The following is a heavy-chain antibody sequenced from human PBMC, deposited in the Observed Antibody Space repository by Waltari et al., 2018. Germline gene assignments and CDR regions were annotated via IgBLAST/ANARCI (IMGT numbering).Heavy chain of an antibody. D-gene: IGHD3-10*01. CDR1: GGSISSYY. Sequence: QVQLQESGPGLVKPSETLSLTCTVSGGSISSYYWSWIRQPPGKGLEWIGYIYYSGSTNYNPSLKSRVTISVDTSKNQFSLKLSSVTAADTAVYYCAREPGLDYWGQGTLVTVSS. J-gene: IGHJ4*02. CDR3: AREPGLDY. CDR2: IYYSGST. V-gene: IGHV4-59*01.